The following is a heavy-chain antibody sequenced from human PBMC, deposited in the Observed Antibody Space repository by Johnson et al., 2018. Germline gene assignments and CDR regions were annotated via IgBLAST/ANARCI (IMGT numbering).Heavy chain of an antibody. CDR1: GFYFEDYA. CDR2: ISFNSGSR. D-gene: IGHD4-11*01. CDR3: AKDSYSWLSHMDV. J-gene: IGHJ6*03. Sequence: EVQLVESGGGLVQPGRSLRLTCTGSGFYFEDYAIHWVRQAPGKGLEWVAGISFNSGSRGYADSVKGRFTISRDNAKNSLFLEMESLRPEDTAFYFCAKDSYSWLSHMDVWGKGTTVMVSS. V-gene: IGHV3-9*01.